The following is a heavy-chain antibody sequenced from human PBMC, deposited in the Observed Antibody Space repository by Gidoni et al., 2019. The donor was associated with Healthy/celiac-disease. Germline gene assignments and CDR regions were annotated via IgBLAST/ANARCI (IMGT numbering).Heavy chain of an antibody. CDR3: ARGFLGGYYYGMDV. Sequence: QVQLVESGGGVVQPGRSLRLSCAASGFTFSSYGMHWVRQAPGKGLGWVAVICYDGSNKYYADSVKGRFTISRDNSKNTLYLQMNSLRAEDTAVYYCARGFLGGYYYGMDVWGQGTTVTVSS. J-gene: IGHJ6*02. CDR1: GFTFSSYG. CDR2: ICYDGSNK. D-gene: IGHD3-16*01. V-gene: IGHV3-33*01.